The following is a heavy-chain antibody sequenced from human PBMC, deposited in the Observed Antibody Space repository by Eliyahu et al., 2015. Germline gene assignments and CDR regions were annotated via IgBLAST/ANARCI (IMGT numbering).Heavy chain of an antibody. CDR3: AHSGEWLRRFDY. CDR1: GXSXSTSGVG. V-gene: IGHV2-5*02. Sequence: QITLKESGPTLVKPTQTLTLTCTFSGXSXSTSGVGVGWIRQPPGKALEWLALIYWDDDKRYSPSLKSRLIITKDTSKNQVVLIMTNMDPVDTATYYCAHSGEWLRRFDYWGQGTLVTVSS. CDR2: IYWDDDK. D-gene: IGHD5-12*01. J-gene: IGHJ4*02.